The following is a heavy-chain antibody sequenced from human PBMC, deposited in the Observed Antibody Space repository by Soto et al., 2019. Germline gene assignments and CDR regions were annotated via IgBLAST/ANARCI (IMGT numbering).Heavy chain of an antibody. CDR3: ARANYDILTGYYTPLGSVAFDI. CDR1: GGSISSGGYY. Sequence: QVQLQESGPGLVKPSQTLSLTCTVSGGSISSGGYYWSWIRQHPGKGLEWIGYIYYSGSTYYNPSLKSRVTISVYTSKNQFSLKLSSVTAADTAVYYCARANYDILTGYYTPLGSVAFDIWGQGTMVTVSS. V-gene: IGHV4-31*03. D-gene: IGHD3-9*01. CDR2: IYYSGST. J-gene: IGHJ3*02.